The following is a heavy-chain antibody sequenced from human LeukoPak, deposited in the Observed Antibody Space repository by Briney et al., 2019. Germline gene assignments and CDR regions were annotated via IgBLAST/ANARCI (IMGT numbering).Heavy chain of an antibody. CDR1: GYTFTGYY. V-gene: IGHV1-2*02. CDR3: ASIVRGYYYEPDAFDI. J-gene: IGHJ3*02. Sequence: ASVKVSCKASGYTFTGYYMYWVRQAPGQGLEWMGWINPNSGGTNYAQKFQGRVTMTRDTSISTAYMELSRLRSDDTAVYYCASIVRGYYYEPDAFDIWGQGTMVTVSS. D-gene: IGHD3-22*01. CDR2: INPNSGGT.